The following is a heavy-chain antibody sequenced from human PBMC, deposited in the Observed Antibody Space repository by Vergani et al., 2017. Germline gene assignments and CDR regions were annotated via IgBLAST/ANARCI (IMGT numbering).Heavy chain of an antibody. D-gene: IGHD3-22*01. CDR2: IYYSGST. CDR3: ARDGDSTLAFDI. V-gene: IGHV4-59*01. J-gene: IGHJ3*02. Sequence: QVQLQESGPGLVKPSETLSLTCTVSGGSISSYYWSWIRQPPGKGLEWIGYIYYSGSTNYNPSLKSRVTISVDTSKNQFSLKLSSVTAADTAVYYCARDGDSTLAFDIWGQGTMVTVSS. CDR1: GGSISSYY.